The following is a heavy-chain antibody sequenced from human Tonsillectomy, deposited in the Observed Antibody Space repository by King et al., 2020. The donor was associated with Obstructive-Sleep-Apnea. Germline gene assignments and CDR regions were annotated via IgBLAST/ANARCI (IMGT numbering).Heavy chain of an antibody. J-gene: IGHJ3*02. CDR3: TRELGEVVVSYTTQCAFDI. CDR2: IRSKAYGGTT. CDR1: GFTFGDYA. V-gene: IGHV3-49*03. Sequence: VQLVESGGGLVQPGRSLRLSCTASGFTFGDYAMSWFRQAPGKGLEWVGFIRSKAYGGTTEYAASVKGRFTISRDDSKRLAYLQMNSLKTEDTAVYYCTRELGEVVVSYTTQCAFDICGQGTMVTVSS. D-gene: IGHD2-2*01.